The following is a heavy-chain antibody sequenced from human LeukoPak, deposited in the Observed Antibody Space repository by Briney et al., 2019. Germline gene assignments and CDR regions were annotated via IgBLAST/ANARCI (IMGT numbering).Heavy chain of an antibody. J-gene: IGHJ4*02. CDR1: GYTFTSYD. CDR3: AIWAPAEGRIGGVIVPRDY. Sequence: ASVKVSCKASGYTFTSYDINWVRQATGQGLEWMGWMNPNSGNTGYAQKFQGRVTMTRNTSIRTAYMELSSLRSEDTAVYYCAIWAPAEGRIGGVIVPRDYWGQGTLVTVSS. D-gene: IGHD3-16*02. V-gene: IGHV1-8*01. CDR2: MNPNSGNT.